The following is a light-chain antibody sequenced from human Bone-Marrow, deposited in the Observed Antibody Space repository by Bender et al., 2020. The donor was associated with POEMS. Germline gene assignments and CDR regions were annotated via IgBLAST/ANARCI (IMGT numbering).Light chain of an antibody. CDR3: QTWDGSTVV. V-gene: IGLV3-1*01. CDR1: DLGDKY. CDR2: ADD. Sequence: SYELTQPPSVSVSPGQTATISCSGDDLGDKYISWYQQKTGQSPVLVIYADDKRSSGIPERFSGSNSGNTATLTISETQAIDEADYYCQTWDGSTVVFGGGTKLTVL. J-gene: IGLJ2*01.